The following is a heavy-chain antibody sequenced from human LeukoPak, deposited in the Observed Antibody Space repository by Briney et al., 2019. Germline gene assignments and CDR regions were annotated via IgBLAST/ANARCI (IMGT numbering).Heavy chain of an antibody. J-gene: IGHJ5*02. Sequence: GGSLTLSCAPSGFSLSSYRKSWARQAPGKGREWVANIMQDGSGKYYVPSEKGRFTISRDNAKNSLYLKMNDLRAEDTAIYYCATDSFSFGDLNPGPWGQGTLVTVTS. CDR3: ATDSFSFGDLNPGP. D-gene: IGHD3-16*01. V-gene: IGHV3-7*01. CDR1: GFSLSSYR. CDR2: IMQDGSGK.